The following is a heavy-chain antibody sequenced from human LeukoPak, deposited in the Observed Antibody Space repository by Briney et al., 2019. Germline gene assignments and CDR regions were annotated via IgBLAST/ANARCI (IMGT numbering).Heavy chain of an antibody. D-gene: IGHD3-10*01. J-gene: IGHJ4*02. V-gene: IGHV1-24*01. Sequence: ASVKVSCKVSGCTLTELSMHWVRQAPGNGLEWMGGFYPEDGETNYAQKFQGRVTITEDTSTDTAHMELSILISDDPAVDYWSSERAGSGSLPCDYLGQGALVTVSS. CDR2: FYPEDGET. CDR3: SSERAGSGSLPCDY. CDR1: GCTLTELS.